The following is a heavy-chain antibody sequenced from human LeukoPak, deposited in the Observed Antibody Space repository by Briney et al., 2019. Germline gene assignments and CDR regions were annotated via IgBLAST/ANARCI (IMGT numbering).Heavy chain of an antibody. J-gene: IGHJ4*02. V-gene: IGHV3-23*01. CDR2: ISGSGGST. Sequence: GGSLRLSCAASGFTFSSYAMSWVRQAPGKGLEWVSAISGSGGSTYYADSVKGRFTISRDNSKNTLFLQMNSLRAEDTALYYCAKWGDYDVLTGYYVPDYWGQGTLVTVSS. CDR3: AKWGDYDVLTGYYVPDY. CDR1: GFTFSSYA. D-gene: IGHD3-9*01.